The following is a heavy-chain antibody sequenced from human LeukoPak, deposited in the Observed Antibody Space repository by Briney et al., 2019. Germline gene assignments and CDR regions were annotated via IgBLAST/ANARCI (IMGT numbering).Heavy chain of an antibody. Sequence: GRSLRLSCAASGFTFSSYGMHWVRQAPGKGLEWVSAISGSGGSTYYADSVKGRFTISRDNSKSTLYLQMNSLRAEDTAVYYCAKAVAANRYWGRGTLVTVSS. CDR1: GFTFSSYG. V-gene: IGHV3-23*01. D-gene: IGHD6-19*01. J-gene: IGHJ4*02. CDR3: AKAVAANRY. CDR2: ISGSGGST.